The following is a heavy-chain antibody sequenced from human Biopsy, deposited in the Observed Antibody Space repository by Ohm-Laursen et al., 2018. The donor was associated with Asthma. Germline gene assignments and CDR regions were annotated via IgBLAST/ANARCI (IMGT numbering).Heavy chain of an antibody. CDR2: LFYSGTP. CDR1: GASINSGGYS. V-gene: IGHV4-30-2*01. J-gene: IGHJ6*02. D-gene: IGHD3-9*01. CDR3: ARMNTLIQAANYFSYAMDV. Sequence: SQTLSLTCAVSGASINSGGYSWDWIPQPPRKGLELIAYLFYSGTPHHNPSLKSRVTISVDRSQRQFSLKVNSVTAADTAVYYCARMNTLIQAANYFSYAMDVWGQGTTVTVSS.